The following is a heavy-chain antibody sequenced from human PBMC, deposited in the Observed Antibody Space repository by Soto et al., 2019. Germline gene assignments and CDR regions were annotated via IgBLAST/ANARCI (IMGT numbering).Heavy chain of an antibody. CDR1: GFSLSNARMG. CDR2: IFSNDEK. J-gene: IGHJ6*02. CDR3: ARMGSSSTYYYYYGMDV. D-gene: IGHD6-6*01. Sequence: SGPTLVNPTETLTLTCTVSGFSLSNARMGVSWIRQPPGKALEWLAHIFSNDEKSYSTSLKSRLTISKDTSKSQVVLTMTNMDPVDTATYYCARMGSSSTYYYYYGMDVWGQGTTVTVSS. V-gene: IGHV2-26*01.